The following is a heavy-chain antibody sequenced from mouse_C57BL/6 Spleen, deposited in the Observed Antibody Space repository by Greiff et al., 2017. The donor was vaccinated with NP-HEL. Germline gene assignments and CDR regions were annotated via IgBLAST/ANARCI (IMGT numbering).Heavy chain of an antibody. Sequence: EVQVVESGGGLVKPGGSLKLSCAASGFTFSDYGMHWVRQAPEKGLEWVAYISSGSSTIYYADTVKGRFTISRDNAKNTLFRQMTSLRSEDTAMYYCARRVLIHYYAMDYWGQGTSVTVSS. V-gene: IGHV5-17*01. CDR3: ARRVLIHYYAMDY. J-gene: IGHJ4*01. CDR1: GFTFSDYG. CDR2: ISSGSSTI.